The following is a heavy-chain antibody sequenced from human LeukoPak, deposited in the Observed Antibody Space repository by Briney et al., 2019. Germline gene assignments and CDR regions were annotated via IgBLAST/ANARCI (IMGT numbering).Heavy chain of an antibody. D-gene: IGHD4-17*01. CDR2: INPNSGGT. V-gene: IGHV1-2*02. CDR1: GYTFTGYY. Sequence: ASVKVSCKASGYTFTGYYMHWVRQAPGQGLEWMGWINPNSGGTNYAQKFQGRVTMTRDTSISTAYMELSRLRSDDTAVYSCARAHEYGDLLIDYWGQGTLVTVSS. CDR3: ARAHEYGDLLIDY. J-gene: IGHJ4*02.